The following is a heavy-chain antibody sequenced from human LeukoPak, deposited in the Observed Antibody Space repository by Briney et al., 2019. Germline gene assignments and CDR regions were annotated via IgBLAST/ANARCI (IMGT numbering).Heavy chain of an antibody. J-gene: IGHJ6*02. CDR3: XXGPXYSSSSVIYYYGMDV. V-gene: IGHV3-43*01. CDR1: GFTFDDYT. CDR2: ISWDGGST. D-gene: IGHD6-6*01. Sequence: PGGSLRLSCAASGFTFDDYTMHWVRQAPGKGLEWVSLISWDGGSTYYADSVKGRFTISRDNSKNSLYLQMNSLRTEDTALYYCXXGPXYSSSSVIYYYGMDVWGQGTTVTVSS.